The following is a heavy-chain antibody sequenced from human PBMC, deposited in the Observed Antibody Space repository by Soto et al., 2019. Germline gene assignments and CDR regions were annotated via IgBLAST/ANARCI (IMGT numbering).Heavy chain of an antibody. Sequence: GGSLRLSCAASGFTFSSYAMSWVRQAPGKGLEWVSAISGSGGSTYYADSVEGRFTISRDNSKNTLYLQMNSLRAEDTAVYYCAKVFPGYRSSWYFVYWGQRTLVTGFS. CDR2: ISGSGGST. J-gene: IGHJ4*02. V-gene: IGHV3-23*01. CDR3: AKVFPGYRSSWYFVY. D-gene: IGHD6-13*01. CDR1: GFTFSSYA.